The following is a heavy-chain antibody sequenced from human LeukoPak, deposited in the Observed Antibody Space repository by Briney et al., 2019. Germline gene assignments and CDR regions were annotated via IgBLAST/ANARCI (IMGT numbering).Heavy chain of an antibody. Sequence: SETLSLTCTVSGGSISSYYWSWIRQPPGKGLEWIGYIYYSGSTNYNPSLKSRVTISVDTSKNQFSLKLSSVTAADTAVYYCARQGSMVRGVITGDDAFDIWGQGTMVTVSS. CDR1: GGSISSYY. CDR2: IYYSGST. J-gene: IGHJ3*02. D-gene: IGHD3-10*01. CDR3: ARQGSMVRGVITGDDAFDI. V-gene: IGHV4-59*08.